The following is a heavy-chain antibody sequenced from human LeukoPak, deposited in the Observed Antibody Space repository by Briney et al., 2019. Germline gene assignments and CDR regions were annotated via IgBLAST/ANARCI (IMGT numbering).Heavy chain of an antibody. Sequence: SETLSLTCAVYGGSFSGYYWSWIRQPPGKGLEWIGEINHSGSTNFNPSLKSRVTISVDTSKNQFSLKLSSVTAADTAVYYCARDQGGLDYWGQGTLVTVSS. CDR3: ARDQGGLDY. CDR1: GGSFSGYY. J-gene: IGHJ4*02. CDR2: INHSGST. V-gene: IGHV4-34*01.